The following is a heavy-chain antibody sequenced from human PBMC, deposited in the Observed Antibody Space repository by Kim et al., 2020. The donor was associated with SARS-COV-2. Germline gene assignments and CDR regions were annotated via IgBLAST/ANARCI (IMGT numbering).Heavy chain of an antibody. Sequence: ADLVKCRITASRDNAKNTLYLQMNSLRAEDTAAYYCVRDPGSNKHDWYFDLWGRGTLVTVTS. D-gene: IGHD1-1*01. J-gene: IGHJ2*01. V-gene: IGHV3-74*01. CDR3: VRDPGSNKHDWYFDL.